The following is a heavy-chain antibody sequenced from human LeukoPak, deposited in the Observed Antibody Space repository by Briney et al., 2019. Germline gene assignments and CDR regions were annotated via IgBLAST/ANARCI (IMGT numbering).Heavy chain of an antibody. Sequence: GRSLRLXCAASGFTFDDYAMHWVRQAPGKGLEWVSGISWNSGSIGYADSVKGRFTISRDNAKNSLYLQMNSLRAEDTAVYYCARETYSSSGYGYWGQGTLVTVSS. J-gene: IGHJ4*02. D-gene: IGHD6-6*01. CDR2: ISWNSGSI. CDR1: GFTFDDYA. CDR3: ARETYSSSGYGY. V-gene: IGHV3-9*01.